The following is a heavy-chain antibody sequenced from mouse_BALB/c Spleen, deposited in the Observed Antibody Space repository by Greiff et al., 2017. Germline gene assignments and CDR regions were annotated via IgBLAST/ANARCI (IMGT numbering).Heavy chain of an antibody. CDR1: GYSITSDYA. CDR2: ISYSGST. J-gene: IGHJ2*01. CDR3: ARSAYYYGSSPYVDY. D-gene: IGHD1-1*01. Sequence: VQLQQSGPGLVKPSQSLSLTCTVTGYSITSDYAWNWIRQFPGNKLEWLGYISYSGSTSYNPSLKSRISITRDTSKNPFFLQLNSVTTEDTATYYCARSAYYYGSSPYVDYWGQGTTLTVSS. V-gene: IGHV3-2*02.